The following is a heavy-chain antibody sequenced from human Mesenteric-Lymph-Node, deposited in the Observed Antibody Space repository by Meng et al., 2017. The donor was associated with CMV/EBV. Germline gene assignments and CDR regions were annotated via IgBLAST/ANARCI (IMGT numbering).Heavy chain of an antibody. CDR3: VRDGHHWNFDY. J-gene: IGHJ4*02. V-gene: IGHV3-74*01. Sequence: GESLKISCAASGFTFSDYWIHWVRQGPGMGLLWVSRIKGDGSYANYADSVQGRFTLSRDNAKNTLFLQMNSLRGDDTGVYYCVRDGHHWNFDYWGQGTPVTVS. CDR2: IKGDGSYA. D-gene: IGHD1-1*01. CDR1: GFTFSDYW.